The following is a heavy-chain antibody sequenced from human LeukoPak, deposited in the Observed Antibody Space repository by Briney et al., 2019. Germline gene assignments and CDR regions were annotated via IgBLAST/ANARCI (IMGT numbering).Heavy chain of an antibody. CDR3: AKSGGYGLIDY. J-gene: IGHJ4*02. CDR2: ISSSGSTI. D-gene: IGHD1-26*01. Sequence: PGGSLRLSCAASGFTFSSYEMNWVRQAPGKGLEWVSYISSSGSTIYYADSVKGRFTISRDNAKNSLYLQMNSLRAEDTAMYYCAKSGGYGLIDYWGQGTRVTVSS. CDR1: GFTFSSYE. V-gene: IGHV3-48*03.